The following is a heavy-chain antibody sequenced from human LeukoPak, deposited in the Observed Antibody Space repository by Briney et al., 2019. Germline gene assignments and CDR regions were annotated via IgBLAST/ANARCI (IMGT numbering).Heavy chain of an antibody. CDR1: GFTFSSYA. CDR2: ISGNGGTT. Sequence: AGGSLRLSCAASGFTFSSYAMSWVRRAPGKGLEWVSAISGNGGTTYYAASVKGRFTISRDESKNALYLRISSLRVEDTAVYYCANTRDRTATDIIRRAFDMWGQGTMVTVSS. D-gene: IGHD5-24*01. J-gene: IGHJ3*02. CDR3: ANTRDRTATDIIRRAFDM. V-gene: IGHV3-23*01.